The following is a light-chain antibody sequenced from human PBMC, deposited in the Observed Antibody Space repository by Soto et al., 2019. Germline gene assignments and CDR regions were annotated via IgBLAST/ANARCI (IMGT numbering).Light chain of an antibody. J-gene: IGKJ5*01. CDR2: QTS. CDR3: QQRSNWPPIT. CDR1: QYINTR. Sequence: EIVLTQSPATLSSFPGDRVTLSCRASQYINTRLAWYQHRPGQAPRLLIYQTSIRAAGIPARFSASGSGTDFTLTISSLEPEDFAVYYCQQRSNWPPITFGQGTRLE. V-gene: IGKV3-11*01.